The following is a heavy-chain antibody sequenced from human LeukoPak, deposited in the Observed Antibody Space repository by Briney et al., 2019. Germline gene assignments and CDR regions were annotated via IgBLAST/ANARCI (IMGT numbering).Heavy chain of an antibody. J-gene: IGHJ4*02. CDR3: ARDEGGWYFDY. V-gene: IGHV3-30-3*01. Sequence: GGSLRLSCAASGFTFSNTWMSWVRQAPGKGLEWVAVISYDGSNKYYADSVKGRFTISRDNSKNTLYLQMNSLRAEDTAVYYCARDEGGWYFDYWGQGTLVTVSS. CDR2: ISYDGSNK. D-gene: IGHD6-19*01. CDR1: GFTFSNTW.